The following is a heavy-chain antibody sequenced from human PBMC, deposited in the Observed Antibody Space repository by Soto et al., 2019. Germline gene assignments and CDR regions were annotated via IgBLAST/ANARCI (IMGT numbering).Heavy chain of an antibody. V-gene: IGHV4-30-4*01. D-gene: IGHD3-16*01. CDR2: IYSSGST. Sequence: SETLSLTCTASGDSISGGNKYWSWIRQPPGKGLEWIGYIYSSGSTYYNPSLKSRLSISLHTSDNQFSLKFDSVTDADSAVYYCARVPSPFDYYYAMDVWGHRTTVTVSS. CDR1: GDSISGGNKY. CDR3: ARVPSPFDYYYAMDV. J-gene: IGHJ6*02.